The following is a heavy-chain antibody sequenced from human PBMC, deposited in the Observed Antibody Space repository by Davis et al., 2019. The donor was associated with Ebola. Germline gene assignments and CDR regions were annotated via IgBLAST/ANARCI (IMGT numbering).Heavy chain of an antibody. V-gene: IGHV3-21*01. J-gene: IGHJ6*02. CDR1: GFTFSTYA. CDR2: ISSSSSYI. Sequence: GESLKISCAASGFTFSTYAMSWVRQAPGKGLEWVSSISSSSSYIYYADSVKGRFTISRDNAKNSLHLQMNSLRAEDTAVYYCTDYYYYGMDVWGQGTTVTVSS. CDR3: TDYYYYGMDV.